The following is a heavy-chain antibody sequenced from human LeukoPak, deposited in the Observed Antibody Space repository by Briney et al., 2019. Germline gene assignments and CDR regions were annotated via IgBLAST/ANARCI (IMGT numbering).Heavy chain of an antibody. CDR2: TSDDGSAK. CDR3: ARAPAGFHGDYSPIAY. J-gene: IGHJ4*02. V-gene: IGHV3-30-3*01. D-gene: IGHD4-17*01. CDR1: GFTFSSYA. Sequence: GRSLRLSCAASGFTFSSYAMHWVRQAPGKGLQWLALTSDDGSAKYYADSVKGRFTISRDNSQNTLYLQMNSLRADETAIYYCARAPAGFHGDYSPIAYWGQGTLVTVSS.